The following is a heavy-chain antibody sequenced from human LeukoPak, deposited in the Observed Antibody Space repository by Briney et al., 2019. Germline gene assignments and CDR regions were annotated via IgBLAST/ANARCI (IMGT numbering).Heavy chain of an antibody. CDR1: GGTFSSYA. D-gene: IGHD2-2*01. J-gene: IGHJ5*02. Sequence: GASVKVSCKASGGTFSSYAISWVRQAPGQGLEWMGGIIPIFGTANYAQKFQGRVTITADESTSTAYMELSSLRSEDTAVYYCARSGDIVVVPAANENWFDPWGQGTLVTVSS. V-gene: IGHV1-69*13. CDR2: IIPIFGTA. CDR3: ARSGDIVVVPAANENWFDP.